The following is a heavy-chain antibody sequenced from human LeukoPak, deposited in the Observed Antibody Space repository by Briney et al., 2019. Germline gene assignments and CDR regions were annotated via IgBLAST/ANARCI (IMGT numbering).Heavy chain of an antibody. V-gene: IGHV3-7*01. CDR1: GFIFSSHW. CDR2: IKQDGSEK. D-gene: IGHD3-3*01. CDR3: AKDPPYDFWSGYSDY. Sequence: GGSLRLSCAASGFIFSSHWMSWVRQAPGKGLEWVANIKQDGSEKYYVDSVKGRFTISRDNAKNSLYLQMNSLRADDTAVYYCAKDPPYDFWSGYSDYWGQGTLVTVSS. J-gene: IGHJ4*02.